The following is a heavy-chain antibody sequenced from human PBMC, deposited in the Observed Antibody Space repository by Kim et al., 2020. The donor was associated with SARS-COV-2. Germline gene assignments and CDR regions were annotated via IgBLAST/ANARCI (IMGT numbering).Heavy chain of an antibody. CDR3: ARLATGYAWDKFDY. D-gene: IGHD3-16*01. V-gene: IGHV3-74*01. J-gene: IGHJ4*02. Sequence: GGSLRLSCVASGFTFSSYWMHWVRQAPGKGLVWVSRVNSDGSSTSYADSVKGRFTISRDNARNTLYLQMNSLRAEDTAVYYCARLATGYAWDKFDYWGQGTLGTGSS. CDR2: VNSDGSST. CDR1: GFTFSSYW.